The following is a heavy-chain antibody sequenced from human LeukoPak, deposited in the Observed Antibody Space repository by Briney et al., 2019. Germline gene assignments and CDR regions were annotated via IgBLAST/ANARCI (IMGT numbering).Heavy chain of an antibody. J-gene: IGHJ4*02. CDR2: IYYSGST. CDR1: GGSISSGGYY. CDR3: ARYTVTTRRGIDY. V-gene: IGHV4-31*03. Sequence: PSQTLSLTCTVSGGSISSGGYYWSWIRQHPGKGLEWIGYIYYSGSTNYNPSLKSRVTISVDTSKNQFSLKLSSVTAADTAVYYCARYTVTTRRGIDYWGQGTLVTVSS. D-gene: IGHD4-17*01.